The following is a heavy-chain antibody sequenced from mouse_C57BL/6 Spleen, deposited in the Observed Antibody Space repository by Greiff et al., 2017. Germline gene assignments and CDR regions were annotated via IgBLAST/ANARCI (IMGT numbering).Heavy chain of an antibody. CDR1: GFTFTDYY. CDR2: IRNKANGYTT. J-gene: IGHJ4*01. CDR3: ARSRDYYGSSSLYAMDY. Sequence: DVKLVESGGGLVQPGGSLSLSCAASGFTFTDYYMSWVRQPPGKALEWLGFIRNKANGYTTEYSASVKGRFTISRDNSQSILYLQMNALRAEDSATYYCARSRDYYGSSSLYAMDYWGQGTSVTVSS. V-gene: IGHV7-3*01. D-gene: IGHD1-1*01.